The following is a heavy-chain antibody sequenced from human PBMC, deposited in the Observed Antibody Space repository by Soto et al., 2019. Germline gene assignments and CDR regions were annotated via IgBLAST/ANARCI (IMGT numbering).Heavy chain of an antibody. Sequence: QVQLVQSGAEVKKPGSSVKVSCKASGGTFSSYAISWVRQAPGQGLEWMGGIIPIFGTANYAQKVQGRVTMTADESTSTAYMELSSLRSEDTAVYYWARAEGYSSSSYYYYGLDVWGKGTTVPVSS. CDR2: IIPIFGTA. D-gene: IGHD6-6*01. CDR3: ARAEGYSSSSYYYYGLDV. CDR1: GGTFSSYA. V-gene: IGHV1-69*01. J-gene: IGHJ6*04.